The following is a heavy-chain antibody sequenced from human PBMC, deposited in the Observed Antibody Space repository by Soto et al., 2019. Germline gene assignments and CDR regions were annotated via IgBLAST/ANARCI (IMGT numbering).Heavy chain of an antibody. V-gene: IGHV4-34*01. J-gene: IGHJ4*02. CDR3: ARGYYVWGSYRYPFDY. CDR2: INHSGST. D-gene: IGHD3-16*02. CDR1: GASISSDAYY. Sequence: SETLSLTCAVSGASISSDAYYWSWIRQHPGKGLEWIGEINHSGSTNYNPSLKSRVTISVDTSKNQFSLKLSSVTAADTAVYYCARGYYVWGSYRYPFDYWRQGTLVTVSS.